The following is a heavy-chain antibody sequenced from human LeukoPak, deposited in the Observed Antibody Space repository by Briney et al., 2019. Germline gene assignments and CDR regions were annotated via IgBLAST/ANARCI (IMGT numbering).Heavy chain of an antibody. J-gene: IGHJ6*03. V-gene: IGHV4-34*01. CDR3: ARVHSYGYYYYYMDV. Sequence: SETLSLTCAVYGGSFSGYYWSWIRQPPGKGLEWIGEINHSGSTNYNPSLKSRVTISVDTSKNQFSLKLSSVTAADTAVYYCARVHSYGYYYYYMDVWGKGTTVTISS. CDR1: GGSFSGYY. D-gene: IGHD5-18*01. CDR2: INHSGST.